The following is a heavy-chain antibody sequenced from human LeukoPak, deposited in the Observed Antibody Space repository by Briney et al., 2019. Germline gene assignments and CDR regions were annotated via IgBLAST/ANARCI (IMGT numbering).Heavy chain of an antibody. J-gene: IGHJ4*02. CDR3: AREVQRALDY. CDR1: GFPLSNHW. CDR2: IKYDGAEQ. V-gene: IGHV3-7*01. Sequence: GGSLRLSCVASGFPLSNHWMSWVRQAPGKGLGWVTNIKYDGAEQFYVDSVRGRFTISRDNAKNSLSLQMNSLRVEDTAVYYCAREVQRALDYWGQGILVTVSS. D-gene: IGHD1-1*01.